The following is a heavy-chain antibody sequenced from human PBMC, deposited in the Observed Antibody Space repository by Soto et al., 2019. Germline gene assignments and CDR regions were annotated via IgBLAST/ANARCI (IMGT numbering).Heavy chain of an antibody. CDR3: ATKITFGGVSDY. CDR2: ISGSGDSA. J-gene: IGHJ4*02. Sequence: EVQLLESGGGLVQPGGSLRLSCAASGFTFSDYGMNWISQVPGKGLEWVSTISGSGDSAYYADSVKGRFTISRDNSKNTLYLQMASLRAEDTAIYYCATKITFGGVSDYWGQGTLVTVSS. D-gene: IGHD3-16*01. V-gene: IGHV3-23*01. CDR1: GFTFSDYG.